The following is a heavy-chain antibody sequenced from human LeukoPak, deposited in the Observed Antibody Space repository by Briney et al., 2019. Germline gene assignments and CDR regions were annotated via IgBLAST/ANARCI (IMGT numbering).Heavy chain of an antibody. Sequence: SETLSLTCTVSGGSISSHYWSWIRQPPGKGLEGIGYIYYSGSTNYNLSLKSRVTISVDTSKNQFSLKLSSVTAADTAVYYCARSLGDGYNFGYWGQGTLVTASS. V-gene: IGHV4-59*11. J-gene: IGHJ4*02. D-gene: IGHD5-24*01. CDR2: IYYSGST. CDR1: GGSISSHY. CDR3: ARSLGDGYNFGY.